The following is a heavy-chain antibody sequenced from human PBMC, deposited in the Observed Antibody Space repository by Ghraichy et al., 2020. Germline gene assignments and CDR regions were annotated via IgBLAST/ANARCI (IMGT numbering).Heavy chain of an antibody. CDR2: ISGSGGST. CDR3: AKSGDIVVVPAAIHFYFDY. D-gene: IGHD2-2*01. Sequence: GGSLRLSCAASGFTFSSYAMSWVRQAPGKGLEWVSAISGSGGSTYYADSVKGRFTISRDNSKNTLYLQMNSLRAEDTAVYYCAKSGDIVVVPAAIHFYFDYWGQGTLVTVSS. V-gene: IGHV3-23*01. J-gene: IGHJ4*02. CDR1: GFTFSSYA.